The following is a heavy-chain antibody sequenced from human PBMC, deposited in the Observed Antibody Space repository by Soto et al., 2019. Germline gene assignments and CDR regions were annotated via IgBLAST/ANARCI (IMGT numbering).Heavy chain of an antibody. D-gene: IGHD1-26*01. V-gene: IGHV3-30-3*01. Sequence: QVQLVESGGGVVQPGRSLRLSCAAPGFTFSSYAMHWVRQAPGKGLEWVAVISYDGSNKYYADSVKGRFTISRDNSKNTLYLQTNSLRAEDTAVYYCARGPYSGSYYYGMDVWGQGTTVTVSS. CDR2: ISYDGSNK. CDR1: GFTFSSYA. J-gene: IGHJ6*02. CDR3: ARGPYSGSYYYGMDV.